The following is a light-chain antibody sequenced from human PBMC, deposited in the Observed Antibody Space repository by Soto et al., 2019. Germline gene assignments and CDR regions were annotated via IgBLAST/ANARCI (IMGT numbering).Light chain of an antibody. CDR1: QSVPNNY. V-gene: IGKV3-20*01. CDR3: QQYGASPFN. J-gene: IGKJ2*01. Sequence: IALTQSPGTVSLSPGERATLSCRARQSVPNNYIAWYQHKPRQAPRLLLDGASRRATGIPDRFSGRGSATEFARTIRTLAPEGSAMYYCQQYGASPFNFGQGSKLEIK. CDR2: GAS.